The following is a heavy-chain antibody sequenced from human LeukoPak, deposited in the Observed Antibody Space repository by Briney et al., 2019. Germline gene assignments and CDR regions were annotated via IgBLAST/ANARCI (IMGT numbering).Heavy chain of an antibody. CDR3: AREVQWELVGRGYYYYGMDV. CDR1: GYTFTSYY. V-gene: IGHV1-46*01. CDR2: INPSGGST. J-gene: IGHJ6*02. Sequence: GASVKVSCKASGYTFTSYYMHWVRQAPGQGLEWMGIINPSGGSTSYAQKFQGRVTMTRDTSTSTVYMELSSLRSEDTAVYYCAREVQWELVGRGYYYYGMDVWGQGTTVTVSS. D-gene: IGHD1-26*01.